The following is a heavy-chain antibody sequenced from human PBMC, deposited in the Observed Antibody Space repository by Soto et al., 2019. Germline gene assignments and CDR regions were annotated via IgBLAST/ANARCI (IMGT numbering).Heavy chain of an antibody. Sequence: QITLRESGPTRVRPTQTLSLTCTFSGFSLHTSGVGVGWIRQSPGKALEWLALIYWDDDKRYSPSLKSRLSSTKDTSENQVVLTMTNMDPVDTATYYGAYRALYSGSYWDGGYFDYWGQGTLITVSS. J-gene: IGHJ4*02. D-gene: IGHD1-26*01. CDR2: IYWDDDK. V-gene: IGHV2-5*02. CDR1: GFSLHTSGVG. CDR3: AYRALYSGSYWDGGYFDY.